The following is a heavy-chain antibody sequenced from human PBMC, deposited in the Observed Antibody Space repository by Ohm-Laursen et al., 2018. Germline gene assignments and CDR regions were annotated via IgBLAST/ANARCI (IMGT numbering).Heavy chain of an antibody. Sequence: GTLSLTCAVYDGSFSGYYWSWIRQPPGKGLEWIGEINHSGSTNYNPSLKSRVTISVETSKKHFSLKLSSVTAADTAVYYCARTIYDSSGYYGYWGQGTLVTVSS. CDR1: DGSFSGYY. J-gene: IGHJ4*02. D-gene: IGHD3-22*01. CDR3: ARTIYDSSGYYGY. V-gene: IGHV4-34*01. CDR2: INHSGST.